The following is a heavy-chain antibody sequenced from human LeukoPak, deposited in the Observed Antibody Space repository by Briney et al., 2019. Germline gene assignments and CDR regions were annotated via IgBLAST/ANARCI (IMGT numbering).Heavy chain of an antibody. Sequence: TSETLSLTCTVSGGSTSSYYWSWIRQPAGKGLEWIGRIYTSGSTNYNPSLKSRVTMSVDTSKNQFSLKLSSVTAADTAVYYCASSSVEKPLDYWGQGTLVTVSS. CDR2: IYTSGST. J-gene: IGHJ4*02. CDR3: ASSSVEKPLDY. CDR1: GGSTSSYY. D-gene: IGHD6-13*01. V-gene: IGHV4-4*07.